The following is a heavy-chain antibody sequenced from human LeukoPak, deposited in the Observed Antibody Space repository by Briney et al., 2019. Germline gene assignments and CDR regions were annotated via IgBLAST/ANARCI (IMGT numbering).Heavy chain of an antibody. V-gene: IGHV4-30-4*08. CDR1: GGSISSGDYY. Sequence: LSLTCTVSGGSISSGDYYWGWIRQPPGKGLEWIGYIYYSGSTYYNPSLKSRVTISVDTYKNQFSLKLSSVTAADTAVYYCARGAGDSAMLEDYWGQGTLVTVSS. J-gene: IGHJ4*02. CDR2: IYYSGST. CDR3: ARGAGDSAMLEDY. D-gene: IGHD5-18*01.